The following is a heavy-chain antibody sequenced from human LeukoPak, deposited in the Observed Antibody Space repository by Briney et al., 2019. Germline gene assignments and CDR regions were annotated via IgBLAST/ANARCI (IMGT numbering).Heavy chain of an antibody. CDR3: AKDSGSGWPHYFDY. Sequence: GGSLRLSCAASGFTFNTYAMSWVRQAPGRGLEWVSAISGSGGSTYYADSVKGRFTISRDNSKNTLYLQMNSLRAEDTAVYYCAKDSGSGWPHYFDYWGQGTLVTVSS. V-gene: IGHV3-23*01. CDR1: GFTFNTYA. CDR2: ISGSGGST. J-gene: IGHJ4*02. D-gene: IGHD2-15*01.